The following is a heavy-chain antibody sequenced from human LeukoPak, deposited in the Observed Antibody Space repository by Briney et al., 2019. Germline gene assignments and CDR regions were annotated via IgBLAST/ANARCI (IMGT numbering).Heavy chain of an antibody. D-gene: IGHD5-18*01. Sequence: SETLSLTCTVSAGSISSYFWNWIRQPPGKGLEWIGHIHYRGNTIYNPSLKSRVPMSIDTSQSQFSLKLTSVTAADRAVYYCAREDTALAGFDFWGQGTLVSISS. CDR2: IHYRGNT. CDR1: AGSISSYF. J-gene: IGHJ4*02. V-gene: IGHV4-59*01. CDR3: AREDTALAGFDF.